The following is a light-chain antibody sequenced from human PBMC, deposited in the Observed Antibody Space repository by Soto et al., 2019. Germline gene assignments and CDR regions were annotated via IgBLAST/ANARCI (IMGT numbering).Light chain of an antibody. CDR3: QQYNSYSSWT. J-gene: IGKJ1*01. V-gene: IGKV1-5*03. CDR1: QTISSW. Sequence: DIQMTQSPSTLSGSVGDRVSMTGRASQTISSWLAWYQQKPGKAPKLLIYKASTLKSGVPSRFSGSGSGTEFTLTISSLQPDDFATYYCQQYNSYSSWTFGQGTKVDI. CDR2: KAS.